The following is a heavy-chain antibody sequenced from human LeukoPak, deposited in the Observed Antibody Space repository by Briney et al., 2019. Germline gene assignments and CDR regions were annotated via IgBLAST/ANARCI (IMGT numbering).Heavy chain of an antibody. CDR3: TTEPRLWFGELFTDFNDY. CDR1: GFTFSNAW. D-gene: IGHD3-10*01. CDR2: IKSKTDGGTT. J-gene: IGHJ4*02. V-gene: IGHV3-15*01. Sequence: GGSLRLSCAASGFTFSNAWMSWVRQAPGKGLEWVGRIKSKTDGGTTDYAAPVKGRFTISRDDSKNTLYLQMNSLKTEDTAVYYCTTEPRLWFGELFTDFNDYWGQGTLVTVSS.